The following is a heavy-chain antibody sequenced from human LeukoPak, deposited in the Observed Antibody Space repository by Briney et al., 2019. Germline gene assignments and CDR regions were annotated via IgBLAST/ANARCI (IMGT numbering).Heavy chain of an antibody. J-gene: IGHJ4*02. Sequence: QTLSLTCAISGHSVPSNSAPWNWISQSPSRGLEWLERTYYRSELHNDYAVSVKSRITINPDTSQNQFSRQLNSVTPEDTAVYYCARTSGYCSGGSCYGSLDYWGQGTLVTVSS. D-gene: IGHD2-15*01. CDR3: ARTSGYCSGGSCYGSLDY. CDR2: TYYRSELHN. CDR1: GHSVPSNSAP. V-gene: IGHV6-1*01.